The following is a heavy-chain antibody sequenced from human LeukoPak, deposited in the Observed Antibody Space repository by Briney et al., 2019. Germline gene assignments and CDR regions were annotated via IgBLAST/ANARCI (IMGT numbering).Heavy chain of an antibody. CDR1: GFAFSSYG. CDR2: IWYDGSNK. V-gene: IGHV3-33*01. Sequence: PGGSLRLSCAASGFAFSSYGMHWVRQAPGKGLEWVAVIWYDGSNKYYADSVKGRFTISRDNSKNTLYLQMNSLRAEDTAVYYCARDPTYYYDSSYFDYWGQGTLVTVSS. CDR3: ARDPTYYYDSSYFDY. D-gene: IGHD3-22*01. J-gene: IGHJ4*02.